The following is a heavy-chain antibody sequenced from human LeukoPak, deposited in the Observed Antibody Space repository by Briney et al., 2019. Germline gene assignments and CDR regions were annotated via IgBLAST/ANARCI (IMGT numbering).Heavy chain of an antibody. V-gene: IGHV4-31*03. CDR1: GGSISSGGYY. J-gene: IGHJ2*01. D-gene: IGHD3-10*01. CDR2: IYYSGST. Sequence: PSQTLSLTCTVSGGSISSGGYYWSWIRQHPGKGLEWIGYIYYSGSTYYNPSLKSRVTISVDTSKNQFSLKLSSVTAADTAVYYRARDRLGFDWYFDLWGRGTLVTVSS. CDR3: ARDRLGFDWYFDL.